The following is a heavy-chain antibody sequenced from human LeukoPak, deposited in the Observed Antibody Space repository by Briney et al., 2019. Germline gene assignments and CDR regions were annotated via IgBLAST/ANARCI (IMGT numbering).Heavy chain of an antibody. V-gene: IGHV3-11*01. CDR2: ISSSGSTI. Sequence: PGGSLRLSCAASGFTFSDYYMSWIGRAPGKGLEWVSCISSSGSTIYYADSVKGRFTISRDNAKNSLYLQMNSLIAEDKAVYYCGREVGSTIEAAAYFDYWGQGTLVTVSS. CDR1: GFTFSDYY. J-gene: IGHJ4*02. D-gene: IGHD6-13*01. CDR3: GREVGSTIEAAAYFDY.